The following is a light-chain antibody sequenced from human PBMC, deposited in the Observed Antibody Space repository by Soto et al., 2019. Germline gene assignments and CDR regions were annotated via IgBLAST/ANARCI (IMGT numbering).Light chain of an antibody. CDR3: QQDNNWWP. Sequence: DIVWTLSPGTVSLSPRDRAALSCMASQSVSNNYLAWYQQKPGQAPRLLIYGASTRATGISARFSGSGSGTEFTLTISSLQSEDFGVYYCQQDNNWWPVGQVGKAAIK. CDR2: GAS. V-gene: IGKV3-15*01. CDR1: QSVSNN. J-gene: IGKJ1*01.